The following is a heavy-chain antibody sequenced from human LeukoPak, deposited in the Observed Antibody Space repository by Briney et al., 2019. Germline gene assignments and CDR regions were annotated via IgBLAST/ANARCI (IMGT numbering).Heavy chain of an antibody. D-gene: IGHD3-3*01. J-gene: IGHJ6*02. V-gene: IGHV1-8*01. CDR2: MNPYSGST. Sequence: WASVKLSCTASGYTFTSYDINWVRQATGQGLEWMGWMNPYSGSTGYAEKFQGRVTITRDTSISTAYMELSSLRSEDTAVYYCARELVTMFRGVTAPIYYYDGMDVWGQGTTVTVSS. CDR3: ARELVTMFRGVTAPIYYYDGMDV. CDR1: GYTFTSYD.